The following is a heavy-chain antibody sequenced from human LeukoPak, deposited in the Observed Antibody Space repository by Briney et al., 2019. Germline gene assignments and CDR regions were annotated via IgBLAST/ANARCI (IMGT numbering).Heavy chain of an antibody. Sequence: SETLSLTCTVSGYSISNGYYWDWIRQPPGRGLEWIGDIYRSGSTSYNPSLKSRVTISVDTSKNQFSLKVNSVTAADTAVYYCARRHSSGWFYYWGQGTLVTVSS. CDR2: IYRSGST. D-gene: IGHD6-19*01. CDR3: ARRHSSGWFYY. J-gene: IGHJ4*02. V-gene: IGHV4-38-2*02. CDR1: GYSISNGYY.